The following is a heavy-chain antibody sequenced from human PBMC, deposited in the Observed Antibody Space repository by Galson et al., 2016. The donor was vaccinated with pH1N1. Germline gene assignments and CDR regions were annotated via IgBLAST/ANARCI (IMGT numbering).Heavy chain of an antibody. CDR2: ISGSGGST. CDR1: GFTFSSYA. CDR3: AKGTIRGYSYGFDY. D-gene: IGHD5-18*01. V-gene: IGHV3-23*01. J-gene: IGHJ4*02. Sequence: SLRLSCAASGFTFSSYAMSWVRQAPGKGLEWVSAISGSGGSTYYADSVKGRFTISRDYSKNTLYLQMNSLRAKDTAVYYCAKGTIRGYSYGFDYWGQGTLVTVSS.